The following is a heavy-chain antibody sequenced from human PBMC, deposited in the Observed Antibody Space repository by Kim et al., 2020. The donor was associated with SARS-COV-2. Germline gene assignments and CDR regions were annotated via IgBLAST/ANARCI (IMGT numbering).Heavy chain of an antibody. CDR1: GFTFSTYW. J-gene: IGHJ6*03. CDR3: VRETAQAGYSYMDV. V-gene: IGHV3-74*01. Sequence: GGSLRLSCAASGFTFSTYWMHWVRQAPGKGLVWVSRIKTDGSDIKYADSVKGRFTASRDNAKNTLFLQMNSLRAEDTAVYYCVRETAQAGYSYMDVWGKGTTLTDPS. CDR2: IKTDGSDI.